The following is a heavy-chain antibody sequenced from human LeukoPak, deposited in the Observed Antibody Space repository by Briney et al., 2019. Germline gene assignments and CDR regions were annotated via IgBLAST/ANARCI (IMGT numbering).Heavy chain of an antibody. J-gene: IGHJ6*02. Sequence: GGSLRLSCAASGFTFSSYWMHWVRQAPGKGLVWVSRINSDGSSTSYADSVKGRFTISRDNAKNTLYLQMNSLRAEDTAVYYCARTRSYYDFWSGPYYYYYGMDVWGQGATVTVSS. V-gene: IGHV3-74*01. D-gene: IGHD3-3*01. CDR1: GFTFSSYW. CDR3: ARTRSYYDFWSGPYYYYYGMDV. CDR2: INSDGSST.